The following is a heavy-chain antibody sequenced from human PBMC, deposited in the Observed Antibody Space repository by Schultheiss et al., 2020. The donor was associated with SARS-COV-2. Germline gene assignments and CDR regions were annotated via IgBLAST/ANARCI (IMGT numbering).Heavy chain of an antibody. Sequence: SETLSLTCTVSGGSISSGGYYWSWIRQHPGKGLEWIGYIYYSGSTNYNPSLKSRVTISVDTSKNQFSLKLSSVTAADTAVYYCARDSSYSSSTPRLWYFDLWGRGTLVTVSS. J-gene: IGHJ2*01. CDR2: IYYSGST. V-gene: IGHV4-61*08. CDR3: ARDSSYSSSTPRLWYFDL. D-gene: IGHD6-6*01. CDR1: GGSISSGGYY.